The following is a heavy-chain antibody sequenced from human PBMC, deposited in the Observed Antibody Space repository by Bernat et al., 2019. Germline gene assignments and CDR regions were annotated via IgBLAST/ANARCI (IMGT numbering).Heavy chain of an antibody. V-gene: IGHV3-30*01. D-gene: IGHD4-17*01. CDR2: ISYDGSNK. Sequence: QVQLVESGGGVVQPGRSLRLSCAASGFTFSSYAMHWVRQAPGKGLEWVAVISYDGSNKYYADSVKGRFTISRDNSKNTLYLQMNSLGAEDTAVYYCARDRYYGDYRRWAFDIWGQGTMVTVSS. J-gene: IGHJ3*02. CDR3: ARDRYYGDYRRWAFDI. CDR1: GFTFSSYA.